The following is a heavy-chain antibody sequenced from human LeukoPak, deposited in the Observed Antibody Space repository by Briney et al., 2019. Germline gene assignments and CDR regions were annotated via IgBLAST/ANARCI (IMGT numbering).Heavy chain of an antibody. Sequence: GGSLRLSCAASGFTFSSSSMTWVRQAPGKGLEWVTYISASSGTMEYADSVKGRFTISRDNGKNSLSLQMTSLRAEDTAVYYRGRSASARIYSYMDIWDKGTTVTVSS. D-gene: IGHD1-26*01. CDR2: ISASSGTM. CDR3: GRSASARIYSYMDI. CDR1: GFTFSSSS. J-gene: IGHJ6*03. V-gene: IGHV3-48*04.